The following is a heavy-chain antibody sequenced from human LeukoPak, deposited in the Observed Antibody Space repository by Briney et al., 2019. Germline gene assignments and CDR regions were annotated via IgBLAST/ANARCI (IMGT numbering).Heavy chain of an antibody. CDR2: MYYSGNT. CDR3: ARLIGLWFPFDY. Sequence: SETLSLTCIASGGSISSDSHYWGWIRQPPGKGLEWIGTMYYSGNTYYNPSLKSRVTISVDASKNQFSLRPSSVTAADTAVYYCARLIGLWFPFDYWGQGALVAVSS. V-gene: IGHV4-39*01. D-gene: IGHD3-10*01. J-gene: IGHJ4*02. CDR1: GGSISSDSHY.